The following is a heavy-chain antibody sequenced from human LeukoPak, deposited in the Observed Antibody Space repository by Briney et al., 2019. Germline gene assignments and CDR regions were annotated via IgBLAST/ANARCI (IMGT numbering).Heavy chain of an antibody. CDR2: ISAYNGDT. Sequence: ASVKVSCKASGYTFTSHGISWVRQAPGQGLEWMGWISAYNGDTKYAEKTQGRVTMTTDASTSTAYMELRSLRSDDTAVYYCARRAGNWFDPWGQGTLVTVSS. CDR3: ARRAGNWFDP. V-gene: IGHV1-18*01. J-gene: IGHJ5*02. CDR1: GYTFTSHG.